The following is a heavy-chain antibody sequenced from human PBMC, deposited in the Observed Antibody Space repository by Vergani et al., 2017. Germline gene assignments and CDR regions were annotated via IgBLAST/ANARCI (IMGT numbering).Heavy chain of an antibody. V-gene: IGHV3-7*01. CDR3: ARGGRRLWFGESKTNYYYYGMDV. Sequence: EVQLVESGGGLVQPGGSLRLSCAASGFTFSSYWMSWVRQAPGKGLEWVANIKQDGSEKYYVDSVKGRFTISRDNAKNSLYLQMNSLRAEDTAVYYCARGGRRLWFGESKTNYYYYGMDVWGQGTTVTVSS. CDR2: IKQDGSEK. J-gene: IGHJ6*02. CDR1: GFTFSSYW. D-gene: IGHD3-10*01.